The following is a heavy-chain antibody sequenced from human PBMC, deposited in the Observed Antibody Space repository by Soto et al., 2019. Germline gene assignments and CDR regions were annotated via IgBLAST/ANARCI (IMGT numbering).Heavy chain of an antibody. Sequence: QVQLVESGGGVVQPGRSLRLSCAASGFTFSSYGMHWVRQAPGTGLEWVAVIWYDGSNKYYADSVKGRFTISRDNSKNTLYLQMNSLRAEDTAVYYCARTASAAPYYFDYWGQGTLVTVSS. V-gene: IGHV3-33*01. D-gene: IGHD2-2*01. CDR3: ARTASAAPYYFDY. CDR2: IWYDGSNK. J-gene: IGHJ4*02. CDR1: GFTFSSYG.